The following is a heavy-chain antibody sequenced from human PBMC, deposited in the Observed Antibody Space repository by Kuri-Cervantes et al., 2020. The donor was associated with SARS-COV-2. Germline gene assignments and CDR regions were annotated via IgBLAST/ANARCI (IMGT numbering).Heavy chain of an antibody. D-gene: IGHD2-2*01. J-gene: IGHJ4*02. Sequence: ASVKVSCKASGYTFTSYDINWVRQATGQGLEWLGWMNPNSGNTGYAQKFQGRVTITRNISISTAYMELSSLRSEDTAVYYCARGGVVPEVSFDYWGQGTLVTVSS. CDR1: GYTFTSYD. CDR2: MNPNSGNT. V-gene: IGHV1-8*03. CDR3: ARGGVVPEVSFDY.